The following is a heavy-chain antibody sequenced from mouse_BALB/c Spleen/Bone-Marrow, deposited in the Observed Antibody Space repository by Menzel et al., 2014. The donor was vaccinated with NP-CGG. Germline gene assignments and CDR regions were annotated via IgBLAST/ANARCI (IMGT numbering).Heavy chain of an antibody. Sequence: QVQLQQSGAELMKPGASVKISCNATGYTFSNYWIDWVKQRPGHGLEWIGEILPGSGTANYNEKFKGKDTFTADTSSNTAYLQLSILTSEDSALYYCARASVVPSYFDFWGQGTTLTVSS. CDR2: ILPGSGTA. D-gene: IGHD1-1*01. CDR3: ARASVVPSYFDF. J-gene: IGHJ2*01. CDR1: GYTFSNYW. V-gene: IGHV1-9*01.